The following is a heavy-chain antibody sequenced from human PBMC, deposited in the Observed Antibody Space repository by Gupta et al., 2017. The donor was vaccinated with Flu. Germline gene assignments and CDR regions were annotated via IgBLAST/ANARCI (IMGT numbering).Heavy chain of an antibody. CDR1: GSVFSTYA. D-gene: IGHD6-19*01. Sequence: QVQLVESGGGVVQPGRSLRLSCVASGSVFSTYAMPWVRQAPGKGLEWVAVISSDGGAKYYADSMKGRFTISRDNSKKTLYLQMSSLRPEDAAVYYCAKDSDGAISVSVAGSYLDYWGQGTQVIVSS. J-gene: IGHJ4*02. CDR3: AKDSDGAISVSVAGSYLDY. CDR2: ISSDGGAK. V-gene: IGHV3-30*18.